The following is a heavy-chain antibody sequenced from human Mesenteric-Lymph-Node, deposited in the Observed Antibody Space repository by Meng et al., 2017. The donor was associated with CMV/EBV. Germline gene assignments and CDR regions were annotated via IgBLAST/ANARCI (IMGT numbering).Heavy chain of an antibody. J-gene: IGHJ4*02. V-gene: IGHV3-7*01. CDR3: ARGPVATFYYFDY. D-gene: IGHD1-26*01. CDR2: IKQDGTEK. CDR1: GFTFSSYW. Sequence: GGSLRLSCAASGFTFSSYWMSWVRQPPGKGLEWVANIKQDGTEKYYVDSVKGRFTISRDNAKNSLYLQMNSLRAEDTAVYYCARGPVATFYYFDYWGQGTLVTVSS.